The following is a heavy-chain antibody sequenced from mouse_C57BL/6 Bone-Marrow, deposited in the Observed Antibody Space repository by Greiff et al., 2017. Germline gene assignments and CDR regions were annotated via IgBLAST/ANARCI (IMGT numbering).Heavy chain of an antibody. Sequence: VKLQESGAELVKPGASVKLSCKASGYIFTEYTIHCVKQRSGQGLEWIGWFYPGSGSIKYNERFKDKATLTADKSSNTVYMELSRLTSEDSAVYFCARHERYYDYEGYFDYWGQGTTLTVSS. CDR2: FYPGSGSI. V-gene: IGHV1-62-2*01. J-gene: IGHJ2*01. CDR1: GYIFTEYT. CDR3: ARHERYYDYEGYFDY. D-gene: IGHD2-4*01.